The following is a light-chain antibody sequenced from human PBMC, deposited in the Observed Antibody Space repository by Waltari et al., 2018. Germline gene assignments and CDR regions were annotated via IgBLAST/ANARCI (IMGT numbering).Light chain of an antibody. J-gene: IGKJ1*01. CDR2: DAS. CDR1: QSFSRA. Sequence: SCRASQSFSRALAWYQQKPGQAPRLLIYDASTRAIGIPDRFSGGGSGTDFSPTISRLEPEDFAVYYCQHYVRLPVTFGQGTTVEIK. CDR3: QHYVRLPVT. V-gene: IGKV3-20*01.